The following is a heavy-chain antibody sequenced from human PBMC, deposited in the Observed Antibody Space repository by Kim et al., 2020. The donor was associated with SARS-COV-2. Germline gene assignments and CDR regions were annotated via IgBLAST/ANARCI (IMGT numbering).Heavy chain of an antibody. V-gene: IGHV4-34*01. CDR3: ARGWGQYSSRVYGMDV. D-gene: IGHD6-13*01. CDR2: INHSGST. CDR1: GGSFSGYY. J-gene: IGHJ6*02. Sequence: SETLSLTCAVYGGSFSGYYWSWIRQPPGKGLEWIGEINHSGSTNYNPSLKSRVTISVDTSKNQFSLKLSSVTAADTAVYYCARGWGQYSSRVYGMDVWGQGTTVTVSS.